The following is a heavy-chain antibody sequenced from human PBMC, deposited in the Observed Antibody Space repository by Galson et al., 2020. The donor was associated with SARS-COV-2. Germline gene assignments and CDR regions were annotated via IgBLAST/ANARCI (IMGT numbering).Heavy chain of an antibody. CDR1: GFTFSGQA. CDR3: ARETDVSSSIWYDY. D-gene: IGHD6-13*01. CDR2: ISYDGTTR. V-gene: IGHV3-30*01. Sequence: GGSLRLSCAASGFTFSGQAMHWVRQAPGKGLEWVGIISYDGTTRYNGDAVKGRFTISRDNSKNTLFLQMNNLRPEATATYYCARETDVSSSIWYDYWGQGTRVTVSS. J-gene: IGHJ4*02.